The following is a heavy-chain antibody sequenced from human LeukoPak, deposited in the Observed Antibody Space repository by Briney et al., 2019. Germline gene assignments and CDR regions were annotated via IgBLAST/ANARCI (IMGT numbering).Heavy chain of an antibody. V-gene: IGHV3-23*01. D-gene: IGHD6-6*01. J-gene: IGHJ4*02. CDR1: GFSFTTHA. Sequence: GGSLRLSCVASGFSFTTHAMGWVRQAPGKGLEWVSHISGSGGSTKYSGSVKGRFTISRDNSKNTLYLQMNSLRAEDTAVYYCAKDRWTIAARPGYFDYWGQGTLVTVSS. CDR3: AKDRWTIAARPGYFDY. CDR2: ISGSGGST.